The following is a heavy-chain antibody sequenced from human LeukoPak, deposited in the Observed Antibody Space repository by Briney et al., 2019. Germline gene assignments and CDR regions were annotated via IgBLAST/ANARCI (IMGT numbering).Heavy chain of an antibody. CDR3: ARGTVVVVITSLDP. J-gene: IGHJ5*02. V-gene: IGHV4-30-4*08. Sequence: PSETLSLTCTVSGGSISRGDYYWHWIRQPPGKGLEWIGYIYYSGSTYYNPSLKSRVTISVDTSKNRFSLKLSSVTAADTAVYYCARGTVVVVITSLDPWGQGTLVTVSS. CDR2: IYYSGST. D-gene: IGHD3-22*01. CDR1: GGSISRGDYY.